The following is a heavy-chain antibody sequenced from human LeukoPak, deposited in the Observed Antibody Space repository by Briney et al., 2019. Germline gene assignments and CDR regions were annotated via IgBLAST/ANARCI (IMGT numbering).Heavy chain of an antibody. CDR3: AKTYYYDSSGYYLPPHFDY. V-gene: IGHV3-30*18. CDR2: ISYDGSNK. D-gene: IGHD3-22*01. J-gene: IGHJ4*02. CDR1: GFTFSSYG. Sequence: PGGSLRLSCAASGFTFSSYGMHWVRQAPGKGLEWVAVISYDGSNKYYSGSVKGRFTISRDNSKNTLYLQMNSLRAEDTAVCYCAKTYYYDSSGYYLPPHFDYWGQGTLVTVSS.